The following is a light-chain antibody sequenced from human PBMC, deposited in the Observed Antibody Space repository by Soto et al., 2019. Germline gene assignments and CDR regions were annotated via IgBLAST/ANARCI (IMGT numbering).Light chain of an antibody. CDR3: QQYNSYPWT. V-gene: IGKV1-5*03. Sequence: DIQMTQSPSTLSASVGDRVTITCRASQSISSWLAWYQQKPGKAPKLLIYKASSLESGVPSRFSGSGSGTEFNLTISSLQPDDFATYDCQQYNSYPWTFGQGTKVEIK. CDR2: KAS. J-gene: IGKJ1*01. CDR1: QSISSW.